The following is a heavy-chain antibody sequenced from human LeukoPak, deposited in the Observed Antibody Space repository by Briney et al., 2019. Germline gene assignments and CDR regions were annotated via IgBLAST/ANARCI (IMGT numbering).Heavy chain of an antibody. V-gene: IGHV3-30*02. D-gene: IGHD5-18*01. CDR2: IRYDGSNK. CDR1: GFTSSSYG. CDR3: VEGGAARFDY. Sequence: GGSLRLSCAASGFTSSSYGMHWVRQAPGKGLEWVAFIRYDGSNKYYADSVKGRFTISRDNSKNTLYLQMNSLRAEDTAVYYCVEGGAARFDYWGQGTLVTVSS. J-gene: IGHJ4*02.